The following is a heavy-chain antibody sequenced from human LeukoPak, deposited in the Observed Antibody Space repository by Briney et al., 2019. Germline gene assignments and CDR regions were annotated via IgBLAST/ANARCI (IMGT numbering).Heavy chain of an antibody. Sequence: GGSLRLSCAASGFTFSSYSMNWVRQAPGKGLEWVSSISSSSSYIYYADSVKGRFTISRDNAKNSLYLQMNSLRAEDTAVYYCAKSPLLWFGELLNWGQGTLVTVSS. CDR3: AKSPLLWFGELLN. J-gene: IGHJ4*02. D-gene: IGHD3-10*01. V-gene: IGHV3-21*04. CDR1: GFTFSSYS. CDR2: ISSSSSYI.